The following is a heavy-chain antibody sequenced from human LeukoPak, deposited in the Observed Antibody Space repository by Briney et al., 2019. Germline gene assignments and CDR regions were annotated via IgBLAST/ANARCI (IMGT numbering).Heavy chain of an antibody. J-gene: IGHJ5*02. Sequence: SETLSLTCTVSGGSIGSYYWSWIRQPPGKGLEWIGYIYYSGSTNYNPSLKSRVTISVDTSKNQFSLKLSSVTAADTAVYYCARQVGVVALINWFDPWGQGTLVTVSS. V-gene: IGHV4-59*01. D-gene: IGHD2-15*01. CDR2: IYYSGST. CDR3: ARQVGVVALINWFDP. CDR1: GGSIGSYY.